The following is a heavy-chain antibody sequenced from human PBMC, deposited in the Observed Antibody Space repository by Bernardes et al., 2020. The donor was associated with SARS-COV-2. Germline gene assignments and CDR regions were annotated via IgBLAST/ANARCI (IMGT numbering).Heavy chain of an antibody. D-gene: IGHD3-3*01. CDR3: ARETITIFGVVEYYYYYGMDV. CDR1: GFTFSSYW. J-gene: IGHJ6*02. V-gene: IGHV3-7*01. CDR2: IKQDGSEK. Sequence: GSLRLSCAASGFTFSSYWMSWVRQAPGKGLEWVANIKQDGSEKYYVDSVKGRFTISRDNAKNSLYLQMNSLRAEDTAVYYCARETITIFGVVEYYYYYGMDVWGQGTTVTVSS.